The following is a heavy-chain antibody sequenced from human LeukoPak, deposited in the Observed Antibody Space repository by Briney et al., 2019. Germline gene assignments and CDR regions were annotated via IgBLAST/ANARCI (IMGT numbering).Heavy chain of an antibody. Sequence: SETLSLTCTVSGGSITSYYWSWMRQSPGKGLEWIGYIYYSGSTNYNPSLKSRVTISLDTSKNQFSLKASSVTAADTAVYYCASTEWNYARWGQGTLVTVSS. CDR2: IYYSGST. D-gene: IGHD1-7*01. J-gene: IGHJ4*02. CDR3: ASTEWNYAR. V-gene: IGHV4-59*08. CDR1: GGSITSYY.